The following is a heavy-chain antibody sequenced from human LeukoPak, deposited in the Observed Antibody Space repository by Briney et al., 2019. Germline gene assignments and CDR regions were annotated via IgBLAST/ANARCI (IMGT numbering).Heavy chain of an antibody. V-gene: IGHV4-34*01. D-gene: IGHD4-23*01. Sequence: SETLSLTCAVYVGSFSGYYWSWIRQPPGKGLAWIGEINHSGSTNSNPSLRSRVTISVDTSKNQFSLKLSSVTAADTAVYYCARSHDGGNAFVIWGQGTMVTVSS. CDR2: INHSGST. J-gene: IGHJ3*02. CDR3: ARSHDGGNAFVI. CDR1: VGSFSGYY.